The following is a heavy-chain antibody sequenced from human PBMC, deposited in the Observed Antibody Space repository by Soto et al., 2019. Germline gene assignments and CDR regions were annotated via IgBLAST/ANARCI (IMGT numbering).Heavy chain of an antibody. J-gene: IGHJ4*02. Sequence: QLQLQESGSGLVKPSQTLSLTCAVSGGTISSGGYSWSWIRQPPGKGLEWIGYIYHSGSTYYNPSPKSRVTISVDRSKDPFALKRSSVTAADTAVYYCARAGGLGAVAVDYWGQGTLVTVSS. CDR2: IYHSGST. CDR3: ARAGGLGAVAVDY. D-gene: IGHD6-19*01. V-gene: IGHV4-30-2*01. CDR1: GGTISSGGYS.